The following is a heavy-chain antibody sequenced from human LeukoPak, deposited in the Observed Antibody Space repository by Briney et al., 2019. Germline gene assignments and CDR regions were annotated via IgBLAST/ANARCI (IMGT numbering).Heavy chain of an antibody. D-gene: IGHD1-14*01. Sequence: SETLSLPCTVSGYFISRGYDWGWIRQRPEKGLEWIGSIYHSGSTFYNPSLKSLDTLSVDTSENHFSLKLPPVTAADTATYYCARDQVSLHYWREGIQV. V-gene: IGHV4-38-2*02. CDR2: IYHSGST. J-gene: IGHJ4*02. CDR3: ARDQVSLHY. CDR1: GYFISRGYD.